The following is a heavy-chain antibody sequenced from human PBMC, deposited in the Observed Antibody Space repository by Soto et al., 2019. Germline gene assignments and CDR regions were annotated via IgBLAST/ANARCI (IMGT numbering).Heavy chain of an antibody. CDR1: GGTFSSYA. CDR2: IIPIFGTA. CDR3: AREVSTMVRGAPGWFDP. V-gene: IGHV1-69*01. D-gene: IGHD3-10*01. Sequence: QVQLVQSGAEVKKPGSSVKVSCKASGGTFSSYAISWVRQAPGQGLEWMGGIIPIFGTANYAQKFQGRVTLTADESTSTAYMELSSLRSEDTAVYYCAREVSTMVRGAPGWFDPWGQGTLVTVSS. J-gene: IGHJ5*02.